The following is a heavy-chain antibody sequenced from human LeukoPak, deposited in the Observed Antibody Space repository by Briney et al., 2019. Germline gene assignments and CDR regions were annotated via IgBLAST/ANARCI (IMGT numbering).Heavy chain of an antibody. V-gene: IGHV4-34*01. CDR3: ARGFGGYFDY. Sequence: SETLSLTCAVYGGSFSGCYWSWIRQPPGKGLEWIGEINHSGSTNYNPSLKSRVTISVDTSKNQFSLKLSSVTAADTAVYYCARGFGGYFDYWGQGTLVTVSS. CDR2: INHSGST. D-gene: IGHD3-16*01. J-gene: IGHJ4*02. CDR1: GGSFSGCY.